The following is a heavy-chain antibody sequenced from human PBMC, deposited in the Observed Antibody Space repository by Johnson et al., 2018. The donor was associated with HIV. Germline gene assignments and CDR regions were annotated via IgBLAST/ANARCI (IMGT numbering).Heavy chain of an antibody. CDR3: AGGEQDAFDI. D-gene: IGHD1-26*01. V-gene: IGHV3-48*03. CDR2: ISSAASTI. CDR1: GFTFSSYA. Sequence: VQLVESGGGVVQPGRSLRLSCAASGFTFSSYAMHWVRQAPGKGLEWGAFISSAASTISYADSVKGRFTISRDNTKNSLFVQMDSLTVEDAAVYYCAGGEQDAFDIWGQGTMVTVSS. J-gene: IGHJ3*02.